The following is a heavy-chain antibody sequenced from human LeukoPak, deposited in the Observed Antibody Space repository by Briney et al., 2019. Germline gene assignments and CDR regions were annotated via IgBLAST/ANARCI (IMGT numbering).Heavy chain of an antibody. V-gene: IGHV3-21*01. CDR2: ISSSSSYI. CDR1: GFTFSSYS. D-gene: IGHD3-16*01. J-gene: IGHJ4*02. CDR3: ARSSFPYYFDY. Sequence: GGSLRLSCAASGFTFSSYSMNWVRQAPGEGLEWVSSISSSSSYIYYADSVKGRFTISRDNAKNSLYLQMNSLRAEDTAVYYCARSSFPYYFDYWGQGTLVTVSS.